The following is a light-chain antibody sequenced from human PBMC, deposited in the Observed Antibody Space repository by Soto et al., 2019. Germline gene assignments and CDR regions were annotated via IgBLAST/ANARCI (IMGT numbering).Light chain of an antibody. J-gene: IGKJ5*01. CDR2: DTS. CDR3: QQYGTSEII. CDR1: QTLSNSF. Sequence: EIVLTQSPGTLSLSPGERATLSCRASQTLSNSFIAWYQQKPGHAPRLLIYDTSSRATGVPDMYSASGSGTDFTLTISRLEPEDFAVFFCQQYGTSEIIFGQGTRLEIK. V-gene: IGKV3-20*01.